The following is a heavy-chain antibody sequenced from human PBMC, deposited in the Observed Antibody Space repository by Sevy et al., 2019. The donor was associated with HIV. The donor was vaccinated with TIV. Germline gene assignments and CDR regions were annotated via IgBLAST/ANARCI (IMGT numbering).Heavy chain of an antibody. CDR1: GYTLTELS. V-gene: IGHV1-24*01. Sequence: ASVRVSCKVSGYTLTELSMHWLRQAPGKGLEWVGSFDPEDGETVYEHNFQGRVSMTADTSTDTAYMEVISLKFEDTAVYYCATTKDYYDSSGYPFDYWGQGTLVTVSS. CDR3: ATTKDYYDSSGYPFDY. CDR2: FDPEDGET. D-gene: IGHD3-22*01. J-gene: IGHJ4*02.